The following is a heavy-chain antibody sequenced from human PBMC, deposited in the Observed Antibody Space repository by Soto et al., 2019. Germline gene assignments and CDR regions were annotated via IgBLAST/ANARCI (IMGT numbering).Heavy chain of an antibody. CDR3: ARSAEYSSSPGAFDI. CDR1: GYTFTSYG. J-gene: IGHJ3*02. CDR2: ISAYNGNT. D-gene: IGHD6-6*01. Sequence: QVQLVQSGAEVKKPGASVKVSCKASGYTFTSYGLSWVRQAPGQGREWMGWISAYNGNTNDAQKLQGRVTMTTDTSTSTAYMELRSLRSDDTAVYCCARSAEYSSSPGAFDIWGQGTMVTVSS. V-gene: IGHV1-18*01.